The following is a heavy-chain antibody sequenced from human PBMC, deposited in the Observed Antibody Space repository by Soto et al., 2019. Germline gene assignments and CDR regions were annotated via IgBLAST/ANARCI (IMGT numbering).Heavy chain of an antibody. CDR3: AKNLGDIVVVVAAAWDYYYGMDV. CDR1: GGTFSSYA. V-gene: IGHV1-69*12. CDR2: IIPIFGTA. Sequence: QVQLVQSGAEVKKPGSSVKVSCKASGGTFSSYAISWVRQAPGQGLEWMGGIIPIFGTANYAQKFQGRVTITADESTSTAYMELSSLRSDDTAVYYCAKNLGDIVVVVAAAWDYYYGMDVWGQGTTITVSS. J-gene: IGHJ6*02. D-gene: IGHD2-15*01.